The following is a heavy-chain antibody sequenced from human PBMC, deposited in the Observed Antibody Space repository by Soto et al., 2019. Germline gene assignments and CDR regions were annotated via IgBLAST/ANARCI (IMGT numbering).Heavy chain of an antibody. J-gene: IGHJ5*02. CDR3: ARVGGYDILTGYYSDPNWFDP. CDR1: GFSLSPNY. Sequence: PSETLSLTSTVSGFSLSPNYWTWIRQPPGKGLEWIGYIYFGGTTSYNPSLKSRVTISVDTSKNQFSLRLSSVTAADTAVYYCARVGGYDILTGYYSDPNWFDPWGQGTLVTVS. V-gene: IGHV4-59*01. CDR2: IYFGGTT. D-gene: IGHD3-9*01.